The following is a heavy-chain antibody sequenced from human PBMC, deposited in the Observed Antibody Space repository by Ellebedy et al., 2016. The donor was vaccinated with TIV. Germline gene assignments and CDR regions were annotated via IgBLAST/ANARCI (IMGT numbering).Heavy chain of an antibody. CDR1: GGSVSSYY. J-gene: IGHJ6*03. Sequence: SETLSLXXTVSGGSVSSYYWSWIRQSPGQGLEWIAYIHNSGITNSNPSLKSRVTVSVATSKNQHSLKLSSVTAADTAVYYCARGRIYSNNYYYYMDVWGKGTTVTVSS. D-gene: IGHD4-11*01. V-gene: IGHV4-59*02. CDR2: IHNSGIT. CDR3: ARGRIYSNNYYYYMDV.